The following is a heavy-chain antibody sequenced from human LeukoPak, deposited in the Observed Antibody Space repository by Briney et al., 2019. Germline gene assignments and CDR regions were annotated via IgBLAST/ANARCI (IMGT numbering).Heavy chain of an antibody. D-gene: IGHD3-3*01. CDR2: IYSGGST. CDR3: AKVTYYDFWSGYYRGSEYYFDY. Sequence: GGSLRLSCAASGFTVSSNYMSWVRQAPGKGLEWVSVIYSGGSTYYADSVKGRFTISRDNSKNTLYLQMNSLRAEDTAVYYCAKVTYYDFWSGYYRGSEYYFDYWGQGTLVTVSS. CDR1: GFTVSSNY. V-gene: IGHV3-53*01. J-gene: IGHJ4*02.